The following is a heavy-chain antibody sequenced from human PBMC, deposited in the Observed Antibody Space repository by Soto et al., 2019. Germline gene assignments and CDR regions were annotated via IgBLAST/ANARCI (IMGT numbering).Heavy chain of an antibody. J-gene: IGHJ6*03. CDR2: IYPGDSDT. CDR3: ARHTRTVVRGVHIANYYYYYMDV. CDR1: GYSFTSYW. D-gene: IGHD3-10*01. V-gene: IGHV5-51*01. Sequence: GESLKISCKGSGYSFTSYWIGWVRQMPGKGLEWMGIIYPGDSDTRYSPSFQGQVTISADKSISTAYLQWSSVKASDTAMYYCARHTRTVVRGVHIANYYYYYMDVWGKGTTVTVSS.